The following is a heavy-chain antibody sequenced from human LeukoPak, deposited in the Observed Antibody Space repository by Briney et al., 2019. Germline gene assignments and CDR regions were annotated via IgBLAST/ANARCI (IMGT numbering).Heavy chain of an antibody. V-gene: IGHV3-23*01. D-gene: IGHD1-26*01. CDR1: GFTFSNSA. CDR3: ARVSGSLDY. Sequence: GGSLRLSCAASGFTFSNSAMTWVRQAPGKGLEWVSTISASGGTTSYADSVKGRFTISRDTSKNTLYLQMDSLRAEDTAVYYCARVSGSLDYWGQGTLVTVS. J-gene: IGHJ4*02. CDR2: ISASGGTT.